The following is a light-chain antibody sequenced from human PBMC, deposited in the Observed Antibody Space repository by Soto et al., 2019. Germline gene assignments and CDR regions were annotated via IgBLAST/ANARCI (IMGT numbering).Light chain of an antibody. J-gene: IGLJ2*01. CDR1: ARDIGGYQF. CDR2: DVT. Sequence: QSALTQPASVSGSPGQSITISCTGTARDIGGYQFVSWYQQHPDKAPKLIIVDVTKRPSGISSRFSASKSGTTASLTISGLLPEDEAQYYCASYSSSETPAVFGGGTKLTVL. CDR3: ASYSSSETPAV. V-gene: IGLV2-14*03.